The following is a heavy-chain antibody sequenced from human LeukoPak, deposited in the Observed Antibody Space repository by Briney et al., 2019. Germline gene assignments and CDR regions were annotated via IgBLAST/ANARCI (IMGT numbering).Heavy chain of an antibody. D-gene: IGHD2-2*01. J-gene: IGHJ6*03. CDR3: ARGRTGYQLLPTKKDYSYYYIDV. V-gene: IGHV4-59*12. CDR2: IFYSGST. Sequence: SETLSLTCTVSGGSISGYYWSWIRQPPGKGLEWIGYIFYSGSTNYNPSLKSRITISVDTSKNQFSLKLSSMTAADTAVYYCARGRTGYQLLPTKKDYSYYYIDVWGKGTTVTVSS. CDR1: GGSISGYY.